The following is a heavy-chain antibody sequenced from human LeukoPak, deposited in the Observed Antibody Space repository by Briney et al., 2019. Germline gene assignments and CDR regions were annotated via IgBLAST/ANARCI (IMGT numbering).Heavy chain of an antibody. J-gene: IGHJ5*02. CDR3: ARALVDTSVVTSGLMNWFDP. CDR1: GFTFSRYS. V-gene: IGHV3-48*01. D-gene: IGHD5-18*01. Sequence: GGSLRLSCAASGFTFSRYSMNWVRQAPGKGLEWLSFISSNSITTYYADSVKGRFTVSRDNAKNSLYLQMNSLRAEDTAMYYCARALVDTSVVTSGLMNWFDPWGQGTVVTVSS. CDR2: ISSNSITT.